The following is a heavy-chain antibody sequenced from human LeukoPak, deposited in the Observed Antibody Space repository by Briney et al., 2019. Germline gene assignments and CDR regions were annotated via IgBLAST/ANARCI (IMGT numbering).Heavy chain of an antibody. J-gene: IGHJ4*02. CDR1: GYTFTSYG. Sequence: ASVKVSYKASGYTFTSYGISWVRQAPGQGLEWMGCISAYNGNTNYAQKLQGRVTMTTDTSTSTAYMELRSLRSDDTAVYYCARMDRSYDILTGYESFDYWGQGTLVTVSS. V-gene: IGHV1-18*01. CDR3: ARMDRSYDILTGYESFDY. D-gene: IGHD3-9*01. CDR2: ISAYNGNT.